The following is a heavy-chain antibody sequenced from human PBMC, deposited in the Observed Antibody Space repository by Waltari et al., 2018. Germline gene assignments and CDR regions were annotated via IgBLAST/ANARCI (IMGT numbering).Heavy chain of an antibody. CDR1: GYSISSGYY. CDR2: IYHSGRT. J-gene: IGHJ4*02. D-gene: IGHD3-16*01. CDR3: ARVFMGGFDY. V-gene: IGHV4-38-2*01. Sequence: QVQLQESGPGLVKPSETLSLTCAVSGYSISSGYYWGWIRQPPGKGLEWIGSIYHSGRTSYNPSLKSRVTISVDTSKNQFSLKLSSVTAADTAVYYCARVFMGGFDYWGQGTLVTVSS.